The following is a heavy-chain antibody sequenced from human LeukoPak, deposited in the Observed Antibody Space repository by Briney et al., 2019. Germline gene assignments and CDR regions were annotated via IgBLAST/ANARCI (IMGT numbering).Heavy chain of an antibody. CDR2: IKQGGSET. J-gene: IGHJ4*02. Sequence: GGSLRLSCAASGFTFRTYWMSWIRQAPGKGLEWVASIKQGGSETYYVESVKGRFTISRDHAMNSFFLQMNSLSAEDTAVYYCARLIGDRTIYDYWGQGTLVTVSS. V-gene: IGHV3-7*01. CDR1: GFTFRTYW. D-gene: IGHD6-6*01. CDR3: ARLIGDRTIYDY.